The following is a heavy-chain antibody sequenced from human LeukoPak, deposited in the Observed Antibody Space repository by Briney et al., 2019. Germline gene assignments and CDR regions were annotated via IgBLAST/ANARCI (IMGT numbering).Heavy chain of an antibody. CDR2: IHPGDSDT. D-gene: IGHD3-10*01. CDR1: GYSFTSYW. CDR3: ARLRIRFGETYYYGMDV. J-gene: IGHJ6*02. V-gene: IGHV5-51*01. Sequence: GESLKISCKDSGYSFTSYWIGWVRQMPGKGLEWMGIIHPGDSDTRYSPSFQGQVTISADKSISTAYLQWSSLKASDTAMYYCARLRIRFGETYYYGMDVWGQGTTVTVSS.